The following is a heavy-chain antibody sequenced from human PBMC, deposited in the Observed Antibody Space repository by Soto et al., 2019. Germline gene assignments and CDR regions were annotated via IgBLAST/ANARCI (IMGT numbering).Heavy chain of an antibody. D-gene: IGHD2-2*01. Sequence: QVQLVESGGGVVQAGRSLRLSCAASGFTFSSYGMHWVRQAPGKGLEWVAVISYGGSNKYYADSVKGRFTISRDKSKNTLYLKMNSLRAEDTAVYYCAKGPAIVLVPAAMNYYYGMDVWGQGTTVTVSS. V-gene: IGHV3-30*18. CDR2: ISYGGSNK. J-gene: IGHJ6*02. CDR1: GFTFSSYG. CDR3: AKGPAIVLVPAAMNYYYGMDV.